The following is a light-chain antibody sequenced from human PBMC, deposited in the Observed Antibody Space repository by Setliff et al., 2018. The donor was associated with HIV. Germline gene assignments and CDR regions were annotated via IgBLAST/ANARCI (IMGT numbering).Light chain of an antibody. CDR3: SSYTSSSTLV. CDR1: SGDVGKYDL. Sequence: QSVLTQPASVSGSPGQSITISCTGTSGDVGKYDLVSWYQQHPGKAPKLMIYDVSYRPSGVSNRFSGSKSGNTASLTISGLQAEDEADYYCSSYTSSSTLVFGIGTKVTV. V-gene: IGLV2-14*02. CDR2: DVS. J-gene: IGLJ1*01.